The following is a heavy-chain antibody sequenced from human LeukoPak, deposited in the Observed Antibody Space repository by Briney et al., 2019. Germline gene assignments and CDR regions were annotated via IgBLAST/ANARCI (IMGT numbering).Heavy chain of an antibody. J-gene: IGHJ3*01. D-gene: IGHD3-22*01. V-gene: IGHV3-33*01. Sequence: GGSLRLSCAASGFTFSSYGMHWVRQAPGKGLEWVAVIWYDGSNKYYADSVKGRFTISRDNAKNTLYLQKNSLRAEDTAVYYCARGWVPSDITMNWGQGTMVTVSS. CDR3: ARGWVPSDITMN. CDR2: IWYDGSNK. CDR1: GFTFSSYG.